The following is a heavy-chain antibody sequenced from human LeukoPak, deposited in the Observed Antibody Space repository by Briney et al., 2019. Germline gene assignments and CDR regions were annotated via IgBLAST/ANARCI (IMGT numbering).Heavy chain of an antibody. Sequence: GGSLRLSCAASVFTFNTYAMSWVRQAPGEGLEWVSGISGSGDSTYYADSVKGRFTISRDNSKNTVHLQMNSLRAEDTAVFYCAKAGSGAWGSFDIWGQGSMVTVSS. V-gene: IGHV3-23*01. CDR3: AKAGSGAWGSFDI. D-gene: IGHD2-21*01. J-gene: IGHJ3*02. CDR1: VFTFNTYA. CDR2: ISGSGDST.